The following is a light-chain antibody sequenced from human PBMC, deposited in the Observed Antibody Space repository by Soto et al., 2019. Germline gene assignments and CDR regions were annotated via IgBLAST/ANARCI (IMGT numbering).Light chain of an antibody. Sequence: VRVRFTVPSRASQGISNYLAWYQQEPGKAPRLLIYAASTMQSGVPSRFSGSGSGTEFTLTISSLQSNGFATNCWQHYKRDSPWAFSRGT. CDR3: QHYKRDSPWA. CDR1: QGISNY. V-gene: IGKV1-27*01. J-gene: IGKJ1*01. CDR2: AAS.